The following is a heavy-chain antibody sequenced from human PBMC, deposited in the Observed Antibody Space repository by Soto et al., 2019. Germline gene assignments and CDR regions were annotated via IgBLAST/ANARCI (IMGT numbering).Heavy chain of an antibody. V-gene: IGHV5-10-1*01. CDR2: IDPSDSDT. D-gene: IGHD5-12*01. CDR1: GYSFTSYW. Sequence: PGESLKISCKGSGYSFTSYWISWVRQMPGKGLEWMGMIDPSDSDTKYSPSFQGHVTISADKSMSSAYLQWSSLKASDTAIYYCARCRGDGYKERYYGMDVWGQGTTVTVSS. J-gene: IGHJ6*02. CDR3: ARCRGDGYKERYYGMDV.